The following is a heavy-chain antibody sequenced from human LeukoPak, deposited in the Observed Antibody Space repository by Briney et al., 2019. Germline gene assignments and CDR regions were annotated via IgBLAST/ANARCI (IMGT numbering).Heavy chain of an antibody. CDR1: GFTFSNYN. D-gene: IGHD1-26*01. J-gene: IGHJ6*03. CDR3: ARDPYNGRYGGYYYYYMDV. V-gene: IGHV3-21*01. Sequence: GGSLRLSCEASGFTFSNYNMNWVRQAPGKELEWFSSITSTSSYIYYADSGKGRFTISRDNAKNSLYLQMSSLGAEDTAVYYCARDPYNGRYGGYYYYYMDVWGRGTTVTISS. CDR2: ITSTSSYI.